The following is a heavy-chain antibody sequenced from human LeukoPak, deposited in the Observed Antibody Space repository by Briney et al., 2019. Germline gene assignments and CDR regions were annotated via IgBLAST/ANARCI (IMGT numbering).Heavy chain of an antibody. D-gene: IGHD6-6*01. CDR3: ARLLPASRHYFDY. J-gene: IGHJ4*02. CDR1: GLIVSSDY. Sequence: GGSLRLSCAASGLIVSSDYLAWVRQAPGKGLEWISVIYGGGATYYAGFVQGRFTIFRDSSRNALYLQMNSLRVEDTAVYYCARLLPASRHYFDYWGQGTLVSVSS. V-gene: IGHV3-53*01. CDR2: IYGGGAT.